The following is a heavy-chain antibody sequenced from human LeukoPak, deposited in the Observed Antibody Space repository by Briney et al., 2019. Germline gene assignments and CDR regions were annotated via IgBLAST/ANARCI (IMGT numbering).Heavy chain of an antibody. V-gene: IGHV1-2*02. CDR3: ARQRGQWLIQKRYYFDY. D-gene: IGHD6-19*01. CDR1: GYTFTGYY. J-gene: IGHJ4*02. Sequence: ASVKVSCKASGYTFTGYYMHWVRQAPGQGLEWMGWINSNSGGTNYAQKFQGRVTMTRDTSISTAYMELSRLRSDDTAVYYCARQRGQWLIQKRYYFDYCGQGTLVTVSS. CDR2: INSNSGGT.